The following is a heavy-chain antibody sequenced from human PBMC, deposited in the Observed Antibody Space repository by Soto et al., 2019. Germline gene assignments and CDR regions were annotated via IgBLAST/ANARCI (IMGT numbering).Heavy chain of an antibody. Sequence: EVQLVESGGGLVQPGGSLKLSCAASGFTFSGSAVHWVRKASGKGLEWVGRIRSKANNYATAYAASVQGRFTIFSDDLKNTAYLQMNSLKTEDTAVYYCTNRQVYYGMDVWGQGTTVTVSS. CDR3: TNRQVYYGMDV. V-gene: IGHV3-73*02. CDR2: IRSKANNYAT. J-gene: IGHJ6*02. CDR1: GFTFSGSA.